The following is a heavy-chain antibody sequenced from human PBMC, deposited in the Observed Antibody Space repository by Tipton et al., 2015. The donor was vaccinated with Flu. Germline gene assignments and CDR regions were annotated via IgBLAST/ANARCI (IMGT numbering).Heavy chain of an antibody. CDR2: ISGYNGKT. Sequence: QVQLVQSGAEVEQPGASVRVPCKASGYMFATYGISWVRQAPGQGLEWMGRISGYNGKTTYAQKLQGRITMTTDTSTRTAYMELRSLRSDDTAVYYCARGGDIVVMVGSQRRGYSSYGLDVWGQGTTVTVSS. D-gene: IGHD2-15*01. V-gene: IGHV1-18*04. J-gene: IGHJ6*02. CDR1: GYMFATYG. CDR3: ARGGDIVVMVGSQRRGYSSYGLDV.